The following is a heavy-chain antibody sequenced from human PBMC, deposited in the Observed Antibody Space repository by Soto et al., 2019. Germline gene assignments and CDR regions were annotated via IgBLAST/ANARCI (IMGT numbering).Heavy chain of an antibody. Sequence: SETLSLTCAVYGGSFSGYYWSWIRQPPGKGLEWIGEINHSGSTNYTPFLKSRVTISVDTSKNQFSLKLSSVTAADTAVYYCARGRPSEVVPAAMPAYGYYYYYMDVWGKGTTVTVSS. CDR2: INHSGST. V-gene: IGHV4-34*01. J-gene: IGHJ6*03. CDR3: ARGRPSEVVPAAMPAYGYYYYYMDV. CDR1: GGSFSGYY. D-gene: IGHD2-2*01.